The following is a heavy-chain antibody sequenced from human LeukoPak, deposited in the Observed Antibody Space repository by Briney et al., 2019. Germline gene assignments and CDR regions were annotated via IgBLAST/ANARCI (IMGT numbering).Heavy chain of an antibody. Sequence: GASVKVSCKASGYIFTDYYVHWIRQAPGQGLEWMGWIDPNSGGTHHAPNFQGRATMTRDTSSSIVYMDLSRLRSADTAIYYCERSRTPFYYYGMHVWGLGTSVTASS. CDR2: IDPNSGGT. CDR3: ERSRTPFYYYGMHV. J-gene: IGHJ6*02. V-gene: IGHV1-2*02. D-gene: IGHD1-1*01. CDR1: GYIFTDYY.